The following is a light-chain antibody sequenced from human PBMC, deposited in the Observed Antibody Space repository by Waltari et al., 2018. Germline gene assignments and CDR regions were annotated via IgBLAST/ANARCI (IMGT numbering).Light chain of an antibody. V-gene: IGLV1-44*01. CDR2: SKN. CDR1: YSHHPSNT. CDR3: AAWEDGLNAL. J-gene: IGLJ2*01. Sequence: QSVLTQPPPSSGPPGQRVTFSCSGRYSHHPSNTVSWYQQHPERAPKLLIYSKNQRPSGVPDRFSGSKSGTSASLAISGLQSEDEADYYCAAWEDGLNALFGGGTKLTVL.